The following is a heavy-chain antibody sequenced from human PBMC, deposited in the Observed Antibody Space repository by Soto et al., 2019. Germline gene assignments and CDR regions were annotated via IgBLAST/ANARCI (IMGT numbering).Heavy chain of an antibody. CDR2: ISAYNGNT. V-gene: IGHV1-18*04. Sequence: QVQVVQSGAEVKKPGASVKVSCNVSGYTFTSYGINWVRQAPGQGLEWMGWISAYNGNTIYAENLQGRVTMTTATSTSTAYMELRGLTSDDTALYYCARGSLVITAPPDYWGQGTLVTVSS. CDR3: ARGSLVITAPPDY. J-gene: IGHJ4*02. CDR1: GYTFTSYG. D-gene: IGHD1-20*01.